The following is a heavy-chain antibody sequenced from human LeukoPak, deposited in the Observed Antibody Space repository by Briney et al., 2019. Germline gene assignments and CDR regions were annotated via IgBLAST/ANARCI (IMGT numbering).Heavy chain of an antibody. J-gene: IGHJ4*02. V-gene: IGHV3-30*03. CDR3: ARDLVAYSSSWEIDY. CDR2: ISYDGSNK. CDR1: GFTFSSYG. D-gene: IGHD6-13*01. Sequence: GGSLRLSCAASGFTFSSYGMHWVRQAPGKGLEWVAVISYDGSNKYYADPVKGRFTISRDNSKNTLYLQMNSLRAEDTAVYYCARDLVAYSSSWEIDYWGQGTLVTVSS.